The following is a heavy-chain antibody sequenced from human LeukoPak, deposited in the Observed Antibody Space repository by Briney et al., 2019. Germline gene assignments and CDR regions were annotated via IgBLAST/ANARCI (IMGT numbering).Heavy chain of an antibody. V-gene: IGHV3-21*01. CDR2: ISSSSYI. J-gene: IGHJ3*02. CDR1: GFTFSSYS. D-gene: IGHD3-22*01. CDR3: ARDLTMIVYAFDI. Sequence: GGSLRLSCAASGFTFSSYSMNWVRQAPGKGLEWVSSISSSSYIYYADSVKGRFTIYRDNAKKSLYLQMNSLRAEDTAVYYCARDLTMIVYAFDIWGQGTMVTVSS.